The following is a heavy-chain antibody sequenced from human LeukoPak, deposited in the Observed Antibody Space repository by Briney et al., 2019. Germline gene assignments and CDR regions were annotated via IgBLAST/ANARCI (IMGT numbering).Heavy chain of an antibody. V-gene: IGHV1-69*05. CDR1: GGTFSSYA. CDR3: ARGFRAARLRGEAFDI. CDR2: IIPIFGTA. Sequence: GASVKVSCKASGGTFSSYAISWVRQAPGQGLEWMGGIIPIFGTANYAQKFQGRVTITTDESTSTAYMELSSLRSEDTAEYYCARGFRAARLRGEAFDIWGQGTMVTVSS. J-gene: IGHJ3*02. D-gene: IGHD6-6*01.